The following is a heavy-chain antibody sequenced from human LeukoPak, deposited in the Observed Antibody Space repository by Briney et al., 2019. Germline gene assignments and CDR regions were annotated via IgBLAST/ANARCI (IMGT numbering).Heavy chain of an antibody. CDR2: IRYDGSNK. V-gene: IGHV3-30*02. J-gene: IGHJ4*02. D-gene: IGHD5-18*01. Sequence: GGSLRLSCAASGFTFSSYGMHWVRQAPGKGLEWVAFIRYDGSNKYYADSVKGRFTISRDNSKNTLYLQVNSLRADDTAVYYCAKGDKPVIAMVKFDYWGQGTLVTVSS. CDR1: GFTFSSYG. CDR3: AKGDKPVIAMVKFDY.